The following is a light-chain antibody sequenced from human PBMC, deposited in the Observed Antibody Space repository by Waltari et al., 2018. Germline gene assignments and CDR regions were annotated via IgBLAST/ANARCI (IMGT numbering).Light chain of an antibody. V-gene: IGKV4-1*01. CDR1: ESVLYSSNNKNH. J-gene: IGKJ4*01. CDR3: QQYYNTPLT. Sequence: DIVMTQSPESLAVSLGERATINCKSSESVLYSSNNKNHLAWYQQKPGQPPKLLIYWASTRKSWVPDRFSGSGSETDFTLTVSSLQAEDVAVYYCQQYYNTPLTFGGGTKVEIK. CDR2: WAS.